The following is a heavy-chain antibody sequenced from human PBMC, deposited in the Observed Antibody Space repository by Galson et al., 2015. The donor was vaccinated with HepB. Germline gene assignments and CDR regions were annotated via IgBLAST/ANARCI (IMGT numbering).Heavy chain of an antibody. CDR3: ARDPLEFLEWSHFDY. Sequence: SLRLSCAASGFTFSSYSMNWVRQAPGKGLEWVSYISSSSSTIYYADSVKGRFTISRDNAKNSLYLQMNSLRDEDTAVYYCARDPLEFLEWSHFDYWGQGTLVTVSS. CDR1: GFTFSSYS. J-gene: IGHJ4*02. D-gene: IGHD3-3*01. V-gene: IGHV3-48*02. CDR2: ISSSSSTI.